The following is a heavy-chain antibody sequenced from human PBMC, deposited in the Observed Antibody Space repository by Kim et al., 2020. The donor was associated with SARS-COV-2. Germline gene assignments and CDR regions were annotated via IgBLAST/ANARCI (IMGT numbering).Heavy chain of an antibody. CDR3: VRDWRGYSYSAEPTFDY. CDR1: GGSISTGNW. J-gene: IGHJ4*01. CDR2: VYHNGRT. Sequence: SETLSLTCAVSGGSISTGNWWTWVRLPPGKGLEWIGQVYHNGRTNYNPSLKSRVSMSVDKSKNLFSLTLTSVTAADTAVYYYVRDWRGYSYSAEPTFDY. V-gene: IGHV4-4*02. D-gene: IGHD5-12*01.